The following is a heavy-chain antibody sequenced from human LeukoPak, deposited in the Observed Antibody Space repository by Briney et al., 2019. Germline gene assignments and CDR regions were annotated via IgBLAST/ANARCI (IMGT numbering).Heavy chain of an antibody. CDR2: ISGSGGST. CDR1: GSTVGSNY. D-gene: IGHD3-10*01. Sequence: PGGSLRLSCAASGSTVGSNYMSWVRQAPGKGLEWVSAISGSGGSTYYADSVKGRFTISRDNSKNTLYLQMNSLRAEDTAVYYCAKGGPGGYFDYWGQGTLVTVSS. V-gene: IGHV3-23*01. J-gene: IGHJ4*02. CDR3: AKGGPGGYFDY.